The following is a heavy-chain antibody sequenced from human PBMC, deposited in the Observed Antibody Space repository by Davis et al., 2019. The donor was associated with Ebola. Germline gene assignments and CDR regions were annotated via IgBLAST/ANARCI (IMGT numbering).Heavy chain of an antibody. Sequence: SVKVSCKASGGTFSSYAISWVRQAPGQGLEWMGRIIPILGIANYAQKFQGRVTITADKSTSTAYMELSSLRSENTAVYYCARCRGSCYYYGMDVWGQGTTVTVSS. D-gene: IGHD2-15*01. CDR3: ARCRGSCYYYGMDV. CDR2: IIPILGIA. CDR1: GGTFSSYA. J-gene: IGHJ6*02. V-gene: IGHV1-69*04.